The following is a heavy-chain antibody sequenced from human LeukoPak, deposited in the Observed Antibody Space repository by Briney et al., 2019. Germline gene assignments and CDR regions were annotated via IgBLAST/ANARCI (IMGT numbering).Heavy chain of an antibody. Sequence: GGSLRLSCAASGFTFSSYNMNWVRQAPGKGLEWVSGISPNGVITYYADSVKGRFTISRDNSKGTVYLQMNSLRPEDTAVYYCAKDDAWLQYGNWGRGTLVTVSS. J-gene: IGHJ4*02. CDR3: AKDDAWLQYGN. CDR1: GFTFSSYN. D-gene: IGHD5-24*01. CDR2: ISPNGVIT. V-gene: IGHV3-23*01.